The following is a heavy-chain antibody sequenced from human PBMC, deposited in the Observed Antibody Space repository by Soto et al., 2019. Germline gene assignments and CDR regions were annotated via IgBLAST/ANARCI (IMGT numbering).Heavy chain of an antibody. J-gene: IGHJ5*02. CDR3: AREVQGAADDP. CDR2: IIPIFGTA. V-gene: IGHV1-69*13. D-gene: IGHD6-13*01. Sequence: GASGKVSCKASGGTFSSYAISWVRQAPGQGLEWMGGIIPIFGTANYAQKFQGRVTITADESTSTAYMELSSLRSEDTAVYYCAREVQGAADDPWGQGTLVTVSS. CDR1: GGTFSSYA.